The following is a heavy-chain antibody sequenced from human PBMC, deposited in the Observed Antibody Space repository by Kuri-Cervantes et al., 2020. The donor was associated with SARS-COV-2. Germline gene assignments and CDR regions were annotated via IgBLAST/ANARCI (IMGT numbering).Heavy chain of an antibody. V-gene: IGHV3-21*04. J-gene: IGHJ4*02. CDR3: ASGPGMLWFGDVY. D-gene: IGHD3-10*01. CDR1: GFTFSSYS. CDR2: ISSSSSYI. Sequence: AGSLTLSCAASGFTFSSYSMNWVRQAPGKGLEWVSSISSSSSYIYYADSVKGRFTISRDNSNSTLYLQMNSLRAEDTAVYYCASGPGMLWFGDVYWGQGTLVTVSS.